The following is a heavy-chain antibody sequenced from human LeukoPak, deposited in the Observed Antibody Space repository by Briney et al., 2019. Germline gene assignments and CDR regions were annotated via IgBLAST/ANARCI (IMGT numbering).Heavy chain of an antibody. J-gene: IGHJ4*02. CDR2: TYYSGPT. Sequence: SETLSLTCTVSGGSISTYYWNWIRQPPGKGLEWIGYTYYSGPTNYNPSLKSRVTISVDTSKNQFSLKLSSVTAADTAVYYCARGVYIAAAQYGFWGQGTLVTVSS. CDR3: ARGVYIAAAQYGF. D-gene: IGHD6-13*01. V-gene: IGHV4-59*01. CDR1: GGSISTYY.